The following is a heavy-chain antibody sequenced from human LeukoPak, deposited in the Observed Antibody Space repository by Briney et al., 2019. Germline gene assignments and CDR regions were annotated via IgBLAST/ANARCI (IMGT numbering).Heavy chain of an antibody. J-gene: IGHJ6*02. D-gene: IGHD2-2*02. Sequence: GGSLRLSCAASGFTFSSYSMNWVRQAPGKGLEWVSSISSSSSYIYYADSVKGRFTISRDNSKNTLYLQMNSLRAEDTAVYYCAKVLDIVVVPAAIRDYYGMDVWGQGTTVTVSS. V-gene: IGHV3-21*01. CDR1: GFTFSSYS. CDR3: AKVLDIVVVPAAIRDYYGMDV. CDR2: ISSSSSYI.